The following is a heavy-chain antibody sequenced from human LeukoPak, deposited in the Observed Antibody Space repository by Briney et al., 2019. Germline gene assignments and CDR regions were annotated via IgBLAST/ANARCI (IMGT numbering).Heavy chain of an antibody. Sequence: GGSLRLSRAASGFTFSSYSMNWVRQAPGKGLEWVSSISSSSSYIYYADSVNDRFTISRDNAKNSLYLQMNSLRAEDTAVYYCARADEVVITFGGVVSEAFDIWGQGTMVTVSS. V-gene: IGHV3-21*01. CDR3: ARADEVVITFGGVVSEAFDI. J-gene: IGHJ3*02. D-gene: IGHD3-16*01. CDR1: GFTFSSYS. CDR2: ISSSSSYI.